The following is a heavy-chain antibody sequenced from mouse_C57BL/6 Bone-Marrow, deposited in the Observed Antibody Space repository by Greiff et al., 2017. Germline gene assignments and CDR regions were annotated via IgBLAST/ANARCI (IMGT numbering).Heavy chain of an antibody. CDR2: IYPGSGST. CDR1: GYTFTSYW. CDR3: ARWGWLLLYAMDY. V-gene: IGHV1-55*01. Sequence: QVQLQQPGAELVKPGASVKMSCKASGYTFTSYWITWVKQRPGQGLEWIGDIYPGSGSTNYNEKFKSKATLSVDTSSSTAYMQLSSLTSEDSAVYYCARWGWLLLYAMDYWGQGTSVTVSS. D-gene: IGHD2-3*01. J-gene: IGHJ4*01.